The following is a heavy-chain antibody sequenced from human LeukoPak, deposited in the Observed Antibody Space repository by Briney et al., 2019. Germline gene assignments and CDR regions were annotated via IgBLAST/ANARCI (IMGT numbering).Heavy chain of an antibody. CDR2: ISSSGSTI. Sequence: GGSLRLSCAASGFTFSDYYMSWIRQAPGKGLEWVSYISSSGSTIYYADSVKGRFTISRDNAKNSLYLQMNSLRAEDTAVYYCAGDHGYGDYPYWYFDLWGRGTLVTVSS. CDR1: GFTFSDYY. CDR3: AGDHGYGDYPYWYFDL. J-gene: IGHJ2*01. D-gene: IGHD4-17*01. V-gene: IGHV3-11*04.